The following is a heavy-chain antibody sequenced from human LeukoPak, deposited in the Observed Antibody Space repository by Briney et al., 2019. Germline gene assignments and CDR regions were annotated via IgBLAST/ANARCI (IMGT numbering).Heavy chain of an antibody. CDR1: GFTFSSYE. CDR3: ARLDASGLDY. V-gene: IGHV3-48*03. Sequence: GGSLRLSCAASGFTFSSYEMNWVRQAPGKGLEWVSYISGSGRTVYYANSVKGRFTISRDNAKNSLYLQMNSLRADDTAVYYCARLDASGLDYWGQGTLVTVSS. D-gene: IGHD6-19*01. J-gene: IGHJ4*02. CDR2: ISGSGRTV.